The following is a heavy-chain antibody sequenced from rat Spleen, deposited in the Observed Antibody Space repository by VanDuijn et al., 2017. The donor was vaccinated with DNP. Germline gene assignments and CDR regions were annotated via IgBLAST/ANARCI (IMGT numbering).Heavy chain of an antibody. J-gene: IGHJ1*01. CDR2: INYSGGT. CDR1: GYSITSNY. D-gene: IGHD1-11*01. V-gene: IGHV3-1*01. CDR3: ARGLNYGGYKYYYWYFDF. Sequence: EVQLQESGPGLVKPSQSLSLTCSVTGYSITSNYWAWIRKFPGNKMEWMGYINYSGGTGLNPSLKSRISITRDTSKNQFLLQVNSVTTEDTATYYCARGLNYGGYKYYYWYFDFWGPGTMVTVSS.